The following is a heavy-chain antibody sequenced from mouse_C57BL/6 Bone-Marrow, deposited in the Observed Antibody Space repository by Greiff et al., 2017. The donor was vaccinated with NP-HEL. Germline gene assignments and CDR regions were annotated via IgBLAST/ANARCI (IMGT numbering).Heavy chain of an antibody. Sequence: QVQLQQPGTELVKPGASVKLSCKASGYTFTSYWMHWVKQRPGQGLEWIGNINPSNGGTNYNEKFKSKATLTVDKSSSTAYMQLSSLTSEDSAVYYCARFHYGNYPHYYAMDYWGQGTSVTVSS. V-gene: IGHV1-53*01. CDR3: ARFHYGNYPHYYAMDY. CDR1: GYTFTSYW. CDR2: INPSNGGT. J-gene: IGHJ4*01. D-gene: IGHD2-1*01.